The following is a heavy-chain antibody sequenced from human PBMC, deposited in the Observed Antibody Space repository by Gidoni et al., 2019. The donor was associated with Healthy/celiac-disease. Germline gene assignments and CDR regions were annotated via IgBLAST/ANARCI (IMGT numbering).Heavy chain of an antibody. J-gene: IGHJ6*02. Sequence: QVQLVQSGAEVKKPGASVTVSCKASGYTFTSYDINWVRQATGQGLEWMGWMTPNSGNTGYAQKFQGRVTMTRNTSISTAYMELSSLRSEDTAVYYCARFGYGGNGGYYYGMDVWGQGTTVTVSS. V-gene: IGHV1-8*01. CDR2: MTPNSGNT. CDR3: ARFGYGGNGGYYYGMDV. D-gene: IGHD4-17*01. CDR1: GYTFTSYD.